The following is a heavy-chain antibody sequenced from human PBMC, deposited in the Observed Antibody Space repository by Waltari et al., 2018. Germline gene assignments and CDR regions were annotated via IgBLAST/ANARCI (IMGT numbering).Heavy chain of an antibody. D-gene: IGHD1-26*01. CDR2: IIPIFGTA. Sequence: QVQLVQSGAEVKKPGASVKVSCKASGYTFTSYDINWVRQATGQGLEWMGGIIPIFGTANYAQKFQGRVTITADESTSTAYMELSSLRSEDTAVYYCASARIVGATELGFDYWGQGTLVTVSS. CDR1: GYTFTSYD. V-gene: IGHV1-69*01. J-gene: IGHJ4*02. CDR3: ASARIVGATELGFDY.